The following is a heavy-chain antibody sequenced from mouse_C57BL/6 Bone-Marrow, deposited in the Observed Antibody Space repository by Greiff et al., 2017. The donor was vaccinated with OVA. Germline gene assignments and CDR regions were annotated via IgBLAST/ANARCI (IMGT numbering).Heavy chain of an antibody. CDR1: GYTFTSYG. D-gene: IGHD1-1*01. CDR2: IYPRSGNT. CDR3: ARLGTTVVGSFDY. J-gene: IGHJ2*01. Sequence: VQRVESGAELARPGASVKLSCKASGYTFTSYGISWVKQRTGQGLEWIGEIYPRSGNTYYNEKFKGKATLTADKSSSTAYMELRSLTSEDSAVYFCARLGTTVVGSFDYWGQGTTLTVSS. V-gene: IGHV1-81*01.